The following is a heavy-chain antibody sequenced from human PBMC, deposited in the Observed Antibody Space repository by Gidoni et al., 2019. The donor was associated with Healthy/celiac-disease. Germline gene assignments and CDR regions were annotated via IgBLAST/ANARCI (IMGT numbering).Heavy chain of an antibody. J-gene: IGHJ4*02. CDR1: GGTFNSYA. D-gene: IGHD6-13*01. V-gene: IGHV1-69*01. CDR2: IIPIFGTA. CDR3: ARDKVVGIAAAGTTFDY. Sequence: QVQLVQSGAEVKKPGSSVKVSCKASGGTFNSYAISWVRQAPGQGLEWMGGIIPIFGTANYAQKFQGRVTINADESTSTAYMELSSLRSEDTAVYYCARDKVVGIAAAGTTFDYWGQGTLVTVSS.